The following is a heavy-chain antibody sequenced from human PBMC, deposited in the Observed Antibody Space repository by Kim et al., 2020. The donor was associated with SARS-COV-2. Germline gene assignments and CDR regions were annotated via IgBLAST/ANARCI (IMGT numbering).Heavy chain of an antibody. D-gene: IGHD3-9*01. CDR3: ARAPLTGYHCYFDL. V-gene: IGHV3-20*01. Sequence: ASVKGRFTISRDKSKNSLYLQMNSLRAEDTALYPCARAPLTGYHCYFDLWGRGTLVTVSS. J-gene: IGHJ2*01.